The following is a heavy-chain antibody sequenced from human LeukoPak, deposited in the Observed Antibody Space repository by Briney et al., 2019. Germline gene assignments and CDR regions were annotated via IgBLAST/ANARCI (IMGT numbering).Heavy chain of an antibody. CDR1: GGTFSSYA. CDR3: ATRTNSSGWTYYYYGMDV. D-gene: IGHD6-19*01. J-gene: IGHJ6*04. CDR2: IIPIFGTA. V-gene: IGHV1-69*13. Sequence: SVKVSCKASGGTFSSYAISWVRQAPGQGLEWMGGIIPIFGTANYAQKFQGRVTITADESTSTAYMELSSPRSEDTAVYYCATRTNSSGWTYYYYGMDVWGKGTTVTVSS.